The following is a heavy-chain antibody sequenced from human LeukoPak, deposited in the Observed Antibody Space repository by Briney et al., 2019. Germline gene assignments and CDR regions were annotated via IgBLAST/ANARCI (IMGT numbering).Heavy chain of an antibody. Sequence: GASVKVSCKASGYTLTSYGISWVRQAPGQGLEWMGWISAYNGNTNYAQKLQGRVTMTTDTSTSTAYMELRSLRPDDTAVYYCARASVRFGNIVATTYYYYGMDVWGQGTTVTVSS. CDR1: GYTLTSYG. D-gene: IGHD5-12*01. V-gene: IGHV1-18*01. J-gene: IGHJ6*02. CDR2: ISAYNGNT. CDR3: ARASVRFGNIVATTYYYYGMDV.